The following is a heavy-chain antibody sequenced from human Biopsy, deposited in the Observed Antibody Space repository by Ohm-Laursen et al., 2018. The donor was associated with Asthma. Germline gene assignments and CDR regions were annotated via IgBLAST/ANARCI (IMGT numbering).Heavy chain of an antibody. CDR3: ARCQVGYSSGWSLLLKKIYYSGMDV. CDR1: GGTFSNFA. CDR2: IMTVFGTT. J-gene: IGHJ6*02. D-gene: IGHD6-19*01. Sequence: SSVKVSCKTPGGTFSNFAISWVRQAPGQGLEWLGGIMTVFGTTNYAQKFQGRVTITADESTSTAYMEVTSLRSEDTAIYYCARCQVGYSSGWSLLLKKIYYSGMDVWGQGTVVTVSS. V-gene: IGHV1-69*01.